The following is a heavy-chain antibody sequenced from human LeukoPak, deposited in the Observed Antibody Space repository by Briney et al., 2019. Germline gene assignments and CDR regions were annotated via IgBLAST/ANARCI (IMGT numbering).Heavy chain of an antibody. J-gene: IGHJ4*01. CDR2: ISGSGGST. V-gene: IGHV3-23*01. CDR3: AKHIIAVAGPGYGY. D-gene: IGHD6-19*01. CDR1: GFTFSSYS. Sequence: PGGSLRLSSAASGFTFSSYSTSWVRQAPGKGLEWVSAISGSGGSTYYADSVKGLFTISRDNSKNTLYLQMNSLRAEETAVYYCAKHIIAVAGPGYGYWGHGNPFTVSS.